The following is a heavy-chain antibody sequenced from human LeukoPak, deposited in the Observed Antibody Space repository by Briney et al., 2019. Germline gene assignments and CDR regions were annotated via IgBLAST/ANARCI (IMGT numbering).Heavy chain of an antibody. Sequence: GGSLRLSCAASGFTFSSYAMSWVRQAPGKGLEWVSAISGSGGSTYYADSVKGRFTISRDNYKNTLYLQMNSLRAEDTAVYYCAKTLRYFDWLSGFDYWGQGTLVTVSS. CDR3: AKTLRYFDWLSGFDY. V-gene: IGHV3-23*01. CDR2: ISGSGGST. CDR1: GFTFSSYA. D-gene: IGHD3-9*01. J-gene: IGHJ4*02.